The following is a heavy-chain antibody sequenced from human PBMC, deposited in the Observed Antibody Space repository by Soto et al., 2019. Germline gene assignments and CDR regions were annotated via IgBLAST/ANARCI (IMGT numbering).Heavy chain of an antibody. V-gene: IGHV3-23*01. CDR3: AKDTWYADYVRWFDS. D-gene: IGHD4-17*01. CDR2: ITASGGRT. CDR1: GFTFSSYA. Sequence: EVHLLESGGGLVQPGGSLRLSCTASGFTFSSYAMTWVRQAPGRGLEGVSGITASGGRTYYADSVKGRFTISRDNSKSTLYLQMNGLRAEDTAVYYCAKDTWYADYVRWFDSWGQGTLVTVSS. J-gene: IGHJ5*01.